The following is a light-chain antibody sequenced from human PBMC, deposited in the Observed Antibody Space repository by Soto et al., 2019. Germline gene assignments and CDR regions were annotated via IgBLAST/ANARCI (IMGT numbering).Light chain of an antibody. CDR2: DVS. Sequence: QSVLTQPASVSGSPGQSITISCTGTSSDVGAYNYVSWYQQYPGKAPKVIIYDVSNRPSGVSNRFSGSKSGNTASLTTSGLQAEDEADYYCNSYASSGTPYVFGTGTKVTVL. CDR3: NSYASSGTPYV. J-gene: IGLJ1*01. CDR1: SSDVGAYNY. V-gene: IGLV2-14*01.